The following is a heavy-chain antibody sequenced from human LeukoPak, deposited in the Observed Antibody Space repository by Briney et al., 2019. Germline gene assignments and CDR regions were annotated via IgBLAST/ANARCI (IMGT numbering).Heavy chain of an antibody. V-gene: IGHV3-33*01. Sequence: PGNSLRLSCAASGFTSSSSGMHWVRQAPGKGLEWVAVIWYDGSNRYYADPVKGRFTVSRDNSKNTLYLQMNSLRAEDTAVYYCARAKGVSTGYRPTDYWGQGTLVTVSS. CDR1: GFTSSSSG. J-gene: IGHJ4*02. CDR3: ARAKGVSTGYRPTDY. CDR2: IWYDGSNR. D-gene: IGHD3-22*01.